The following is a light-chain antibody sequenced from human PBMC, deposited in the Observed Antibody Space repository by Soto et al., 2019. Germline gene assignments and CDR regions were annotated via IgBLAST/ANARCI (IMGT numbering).Light chain of an antibody. CDR1: QTIHSN. V-gene: IGKV3-15*01. J-gene: IGKJ5*01. CDR3: QQYNNWPPT. CDR2: DSS. Sequence: ELVMTQSPGTLSLSPGERATLSCRASQTIHSNLAWYQQTPGQAPTLLIYDSSTRVSDTPARFGGSGSGTEFTLTISSLQSEDFAVYYCQQYNNWPPTFGQGTRLEIK.